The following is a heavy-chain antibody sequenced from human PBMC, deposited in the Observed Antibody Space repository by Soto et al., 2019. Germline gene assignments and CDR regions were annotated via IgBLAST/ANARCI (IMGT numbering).Heavy chain of an antibody. J-gene: IGHJ6*02. CDR1: GFTFDDYA. V-gene: IGHV3-9*01. CDR3: AKDHGGTSYYGMDV. Sequence: EVQLVESGGGLVQPGRSLRLSCAASGFTFDDYAMHWVRQAPGQGPEWASGISWNSGSIGYADSVKGRFTITRDNSKNSLYLQMNSLRAEDTALYYCAKDHGGTSYYGMDVWGQGTTVTVSS. D-gene: IGHD1-1*01. CDR2: ISWNSGSI.